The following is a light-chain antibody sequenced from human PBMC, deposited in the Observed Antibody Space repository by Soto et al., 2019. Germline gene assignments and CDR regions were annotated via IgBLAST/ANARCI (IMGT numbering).Light chain of an antibody. CDR2: AAS. Sequence: DIQMTQSPSSLSASIGDRVTITCRASQTISSYLNWYQQKPGIAPKLLIYAASSLQSGVPSRFSGSGSGTDFTLTISSLQPEDFATYYCQQSYSTPLTFGGGTK. J-gene: IGKJ4*01. CDR3: QQSYSTPLT. CDR1: QTISSY. V-gene: IGKV1-39*01.